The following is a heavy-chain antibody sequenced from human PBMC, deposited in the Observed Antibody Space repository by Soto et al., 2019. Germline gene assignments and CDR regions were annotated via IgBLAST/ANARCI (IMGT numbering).Heavy chain of an antibody. Sequence: ASVKVSCKASGYTFTSYYMHWVRQAPGQRLEWMGIINASNGNTSYSQKFQGRVTVTRDTSASTAYMELSSLRSEDTAVYYCARAPSWHIFDYWGQGTLVTVSS. CDR1: GYTFTSYY. CDR3: ARAPSWHIFDY. V-gene: IGHV1-46*01. CDR2: INASNGNT. D-gene: IGHD2-2*01. J-gene: IGHJ4*02.